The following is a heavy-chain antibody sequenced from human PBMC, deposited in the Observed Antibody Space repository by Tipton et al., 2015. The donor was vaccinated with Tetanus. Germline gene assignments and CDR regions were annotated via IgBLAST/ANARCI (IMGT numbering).Heavy chain of an antibody. D-gene: IGHD6-19*01. CDR1: GYPFNTFG. Sequence: QVQLVQSGAEVKKPGASVKVSCKASGYPFNTFGISWVRQAPGQGLEWMGWISVYNGNTNYAQKVQGRVTMTTDTPTSTAYMELRSLRSDDTAVYYCARVPTNPLAVDRPTDYWGQGTLVTVSS. V-gene: IGHV1-18*01. J-gene: IGHJ4*02. CDR3: ARVPTNPLAVDRPTDY. CDR2: ISVYNGNT.